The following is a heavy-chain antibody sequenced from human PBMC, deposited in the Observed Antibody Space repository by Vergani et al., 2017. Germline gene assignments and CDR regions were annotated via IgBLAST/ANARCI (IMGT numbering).Heavy chain of an antibody. CDR3: ATDVVAATYWFDP. CDR2: ISYDGSNK. CDR1: GFTFSSYA. Sequence: QVQLVESGGGVVQPGRSLRLSCAASGFTFSSYAMHWVRQAPGKGLEWVAVISYDGSNKYYADSVKGRFTISRDNSKNTLYLQMNSLRAEDTAVYYCATDVVAATYWFDPWGQGTLVTVSS. D-gene: IGHD2-15*01. J-gene: IGHJ5*02. V-gene: IGHV3-30-3*01.